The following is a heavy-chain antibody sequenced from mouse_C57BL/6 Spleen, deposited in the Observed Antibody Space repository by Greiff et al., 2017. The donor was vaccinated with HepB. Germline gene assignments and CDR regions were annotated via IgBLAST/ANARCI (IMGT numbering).Heavy chain of an antibody. CDR3: ARKAYYSNYESAMDY. Sequence: LVESGGGLVKPGGSLKLSCAASGFTFSDYGMHWVRQAPEKGLEWVAYISSGSSTIYYADTVKGRFTISRDNAKNTLFLQMTSLRSEDTAMYYCARKAYYSNYESAMDYWGQGTSVTVSS. CDR2: ISSGSSTI. CDR1: GFTFSDYG. D-gene: IGHD2-5*01. J-gene: IGHJ4*01. V-gene: IGHV5-17*01.